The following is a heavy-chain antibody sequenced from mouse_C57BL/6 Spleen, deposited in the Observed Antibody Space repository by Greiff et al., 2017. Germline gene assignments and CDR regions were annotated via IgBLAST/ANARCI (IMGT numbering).Heavy chain of an antibody. CDR3: ANYYGSSGGAMDY. J-gene: IGHJ4*01. CDR1: GYTFTSYW. V-gene: IGHV1-7*01. D-gene: IGHD1-1*01. CDR2: INPSSGYT. Sequence: QVQLKESGAELAKPGASVKLSCKASGYTFTSYWMHWVKQRPGQGLEWIGYINPSSGYTKYNQKFKDKATLTADKSSSTAYMQLSSLTYEDSAVYYCANYYGSSGGAMDYWGQGTSVTVSS.